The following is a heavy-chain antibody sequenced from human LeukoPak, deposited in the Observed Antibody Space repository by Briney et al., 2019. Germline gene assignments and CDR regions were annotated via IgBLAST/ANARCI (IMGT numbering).Heavy chain of an antibody. V-gene: IGHV3-53*01. CDR3: ARNGRDQWLASDY. J-gene: IGHJ4*02. CDR1: GFNVSSNY. Sequence: GGSLRLSCAASGFNVSSNYMSWVRQAPGKGLEWVSVIYSGGSTYYADSVKGRFTISRDNSKNTLYLQMNSLRAEDTAVYYCARNGRDQWLASDYWGQGTLVTVSS. D-gene: IGHD6-19*01. CDR2: IYSGGST.